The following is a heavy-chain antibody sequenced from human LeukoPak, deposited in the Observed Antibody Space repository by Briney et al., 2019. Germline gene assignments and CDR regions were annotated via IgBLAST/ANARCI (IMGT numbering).Heavy chain of an antibody. D-gene: IGHD6-13*01. Sequence: PSETLSLTCAVYGGSFSGYYWSWIRQPAGKGLEWIGRIYTSGSTNYNPSLKSRVTMSVDTSKNQFSLKLSSVTAADAAVYYCAREVTTGIASAGRVDYWGQGTLVTVSS. CDR2: IYTSGST. CDR3: AREVTTGIASAGRVDY. J-gene: IGHJ4*02. CDR1: GGSFSGYY. V-gene: IGHV4-4*07.